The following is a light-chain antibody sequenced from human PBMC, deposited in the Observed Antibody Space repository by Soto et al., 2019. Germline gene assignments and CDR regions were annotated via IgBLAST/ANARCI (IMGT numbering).Light chain of an antibody. J-gene: IGLJ1*01. Sequence: QSVLTQPPSASGSPGQSVTISCTGTSSDVGGYNYVSWYQQHPGKAPKVIIYEVSKRPSGVPDRFSGSKSGSTASLTVSALQAEDEADYYCSSYAVTNIFVFGTGTKVTV. CDR3: SSYAVTNIFV. V-gene: IGLV2-8*01. CDR2: EVS. CDR1: SSDVGGYNY.